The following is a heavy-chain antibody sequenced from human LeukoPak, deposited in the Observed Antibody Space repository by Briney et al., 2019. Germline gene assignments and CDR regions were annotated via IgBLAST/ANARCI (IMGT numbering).Heavy chain of an antibody. V-gene: IGHV1-69*13. Sequence: GASVKVSCKASGGTFSSYAISWVRQAPGQGLEWMGGIIPIFGTANYAQKFQGRVTITADESTSTAYMELSSLRSEDTAVYYCASSLGYCSSTSCYHFDYWGQGTLVTVSS. CDR2: IIPIFGTA. D-gene: IGHD2-2*01. J-gene: IGHJ4*02. CDR3: ASSLGYCSSTSCYHFDY. CDR1: GGTFSSYA.